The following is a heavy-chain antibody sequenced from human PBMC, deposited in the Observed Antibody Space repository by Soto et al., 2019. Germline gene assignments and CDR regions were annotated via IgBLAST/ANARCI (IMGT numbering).Heavy chain of an antibody. CDR3: AKSPYSNYFTHWYFDL. V-gene: IGHV3-23*01. J-gene: IGHJ2*01. CDR2: ISGSGGST. Sequence: EVQLLESGGGLVQPGGSLRLSCAASGFTFSSYAMSWVRQAPGKGLEWVSAISGSGGSTYYADSVKGRFTISRDNSKNTLYLQMNSLRAEDTAVYCCAKSPYSNYFTHWYFDLWGRGTLVTVSS. CDR1: GFTFSSYA. D-gene: IGHD4-4*01.